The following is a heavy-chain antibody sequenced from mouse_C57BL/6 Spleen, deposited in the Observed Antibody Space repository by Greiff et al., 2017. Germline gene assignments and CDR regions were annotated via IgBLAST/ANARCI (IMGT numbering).Heavy chain of an antibody. J-gene: IGHJ1*03. Sequence: QVQLKQSGPELVKPGASVKISCKASGYTFTDYYINWVKQRPGQGLEWIGWIFPGSGSTYYNEKFKGKATLTVDKSSSTAYMLLSSLTSEDSAVYFCARSRYYGSSLYWYFDVWGTGTTVTVSS. D-gene: IGHD1-1*01. CDR3: ARSRYYGSSLYWYFDV. CDR1: GYTFTDYY. CDR2: IFPGSGST. V-gene: IGHV1-75*01.